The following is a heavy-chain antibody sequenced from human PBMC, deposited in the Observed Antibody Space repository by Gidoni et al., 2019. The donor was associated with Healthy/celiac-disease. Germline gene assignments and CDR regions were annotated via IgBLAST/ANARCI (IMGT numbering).Heavy chain of an antibody. V-gene: IGHV3-30*04. Sequence: QVQLVESGGGVVQPGRSLSLSCAASGFTFSSYAMHWVRQAPGKGLEWVAVISYDGSNKYYADSVKGRFTISRDNSKNTLYLQMNSLRAEDTAVYYCARDYGDQGYGMDVWGQGTTVTVSS. D-gene: IGHD4-17*01. CDR1: GFTFSSYA. CDR2: ISYDGSNK. J-gene: IGHJ6*02. CDR3: ARDYGDQGYGMDV.